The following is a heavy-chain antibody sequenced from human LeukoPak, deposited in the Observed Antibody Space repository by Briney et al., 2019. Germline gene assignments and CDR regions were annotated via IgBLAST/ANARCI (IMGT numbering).Heavy chain of an antibody. V-gene: IGHV3-30*18. CDR1: GFTFSSYW. Sequence: GGSLRLSCAASGFTFSSYWMRWVRQAPGKGLEWVALISDDGSNKFYGDSVKGRFTISRDNSKNTLYLQMNSLGGEDTAVYYCAKYSSSSNYYYGMDVWGQGTTVTVSS. D-gene: IGHD6-6*01. CDR3: AKYSSSSNYYYGMDV. J-gene: IGHJ6*02. CDR2: ISDDGSNK.